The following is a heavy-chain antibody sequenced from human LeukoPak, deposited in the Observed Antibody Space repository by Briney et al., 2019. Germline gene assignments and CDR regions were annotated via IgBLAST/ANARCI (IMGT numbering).Heavy chain of an antibody. D-gene: IGHD3-22*01. J-gene: IGHJ3*02. CDR1: GYTLTSYG. CDR3: ARTLVVINDAFDI. CDR2: ISAYNGNT. V-gene: IGHV1-18*01. Sequence: VASVKVSCKASGYTLTSYGISWVRQAPGQGLEWMGWISAYNGNTNYAQKFQGRVSMTGDTSISTAYMELSRLRSDDTAVYYCARTLVVINDAFDIWGQGTMVTVSS.